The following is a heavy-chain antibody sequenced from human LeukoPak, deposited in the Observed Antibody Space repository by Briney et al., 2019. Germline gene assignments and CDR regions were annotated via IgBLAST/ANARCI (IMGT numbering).Heavy chain of an antibody. D-gene: IGHD2-15*01. J-gene: IGHJ4*02. Sequence: GGTLRLSCAASGFTFSSYGMSWVRQAPGKGLEWVSAISGSGGSTYYADSVKGRFTISRDNSKNTLYLQMNSLRAEDTAVYYCAKAKEIYCSGGSCYYSDYWGQGTLVTVSS. CDR1: GFTFSSYG. CDR2: ISGSGGST. V-gene: IGHV3-23*01. CDR3: AKAKEIYCSGGSCYYSDY.